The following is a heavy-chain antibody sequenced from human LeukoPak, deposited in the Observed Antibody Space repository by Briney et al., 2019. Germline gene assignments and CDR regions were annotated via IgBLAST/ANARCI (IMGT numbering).Heavy chain of an antibody. Sequence: GGSLRLSCAASGFTFSTYSMSWVRQAPGKGLEWVASIREDGSEKYYVDSVKGRFTISRDNAKNSLYLQMNSLRAEDTAVYYCVRGRGSRGYFDFWGQGTLVTVSS. V-gene: IGHV3-7*01. CDR3: VRGRGSRGYFDF. CDR2: IREDGSEK. J-gene: IGHJ4*02. CDR1: GFTFSTYS.